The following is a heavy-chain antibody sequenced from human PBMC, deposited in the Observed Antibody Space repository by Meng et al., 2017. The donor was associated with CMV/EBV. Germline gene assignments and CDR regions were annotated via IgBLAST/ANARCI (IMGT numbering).Heavy chain of an antibody. V-gene: IGHV4-59*11. CDR3: AREQYYYDSSGYYYLGGKDY. Sequence: SETLSPTCTVSGGSISSHYWSWIRQLPGKGLEWIGYIYYSGSTNYNPSLKSRVTISVDTSKNQFSLKLSSVTAADTPVYYCAREQYYYDSSGYYYLGGKDYWGQGTLVTVSS. D-gene: IGHD3-22*01. J-gene: IGHJ4*02. CDR1: GGSISSHY. CDR2: IYYSGST.